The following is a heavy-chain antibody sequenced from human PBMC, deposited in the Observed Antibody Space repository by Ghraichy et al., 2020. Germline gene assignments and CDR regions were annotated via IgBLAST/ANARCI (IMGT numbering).Heavy chain of an antibody. J-gene: IGHJ4*01. D-gene: IGHD2-21*01. CDR3: ARRRSGAYSRLFDY. CDR2: INHVGST. V-gene: IGHV4-34*01. CDR1: GGSFSGYY. Sequence: SETLSLTCAAYGGSFSGYYWTWIRQPPGKGLEWIGEINHVGSTNYRPSLKSRVTISIDTSTNQFSLNLTSVSAADTAVYYCARRRSGAYSRLFDYWGHGMLVTVSS.